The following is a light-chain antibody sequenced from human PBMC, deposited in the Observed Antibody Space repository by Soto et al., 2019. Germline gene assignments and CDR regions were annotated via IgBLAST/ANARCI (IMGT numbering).Light chain of an antibody. Sequence: SVLTQPPSVSWAPGQRVTISCTGSSSKNGAGYDVHWYQQLPGTAPKLLIYGNSNRPSGVPDRFSGSKSGTSASLAITGLQAEDEADYYCQSYDSSLSVSYVFGTGTKVTVL. CDR1: SSKNGAGYD. CDR2: GNS. V-gene: IGLV1-40*01. J-gene: IGLJ1*01. CDR3: QSYDSSLSVSYV.